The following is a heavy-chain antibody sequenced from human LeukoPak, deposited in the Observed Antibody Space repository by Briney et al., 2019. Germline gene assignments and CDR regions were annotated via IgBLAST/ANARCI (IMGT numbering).Heavy chain of an antibody. Sequence: GGSLRLFCAASGFTFSSYEMNWVRQAPGKGLEWVSYISSSGSTIYYADSVKGRFNISRDNAKNSLYLQVNSLRAEDTAVYYCAGGFGELGDFDYWGQGTLVTVSS. J-gene: IGHJ4*02. D-gene: IGHD3-10*01. CDR1: GFTFSSYE. V-gene: IGHV3-48*03. CDR3: AGGFGELGDFDY. CDR2: ISSSGSTI.